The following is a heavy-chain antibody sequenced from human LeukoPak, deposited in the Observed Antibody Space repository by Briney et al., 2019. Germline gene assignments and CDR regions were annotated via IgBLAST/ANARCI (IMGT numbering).Heavy chain of an antibody. CDR1: GGSFSGYY. V-gene: IGHV4-34*01. CDR2: INHSGST. CDR3: ARDGIAAAGTGQYYFDY. J-gene: IGHJ4*02. Sequence: SETLTLTCAVYGGSFSGYYWSWIRQPPGKGLEWIGEINHSGSTNYNPSLKSRVTISVDKSKNQFSLKLSSVTAADTAVYYCARDGIAAAGTGQYYFDYWGQGTLVTVSS. D-gene: IGHD6-13*01.